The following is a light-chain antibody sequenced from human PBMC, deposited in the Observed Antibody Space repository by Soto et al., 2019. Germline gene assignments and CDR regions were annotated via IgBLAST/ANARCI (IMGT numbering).Light chain of an antibody. Sequence: QSALTQPPSTSGTPGQRVTIPCSGSNSNIGANTANWYQQLPGTAPKLLIYSSNQRPSWVPDRFSGSKSGTSASLAISGLQSEDEADYYCATWDDSLNGVVFGGGTKVTVL. J-gene: IGLJ2*01. CDR2: SSN. CDR1: NSNIGANT. CDR3: ATWDDSLNGVV. V-gene: IGLV1-44*01.